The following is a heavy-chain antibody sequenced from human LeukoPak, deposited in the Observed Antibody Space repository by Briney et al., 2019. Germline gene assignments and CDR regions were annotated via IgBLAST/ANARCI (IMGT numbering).Heavy chain of an antibody. CDR3: ARSRDCSSTSCYNEEGYYYYYMDV. Sequence: GGSLRLSCTASGFTFSSYSMNWVRQAPGKGLEWVSYISTSTTYYADSVKGRFTISRDNAKNSLYLQMNSLRAEDTAVYYCARSRDCSSTSCYNEEGYYYYYMDVWGKGTPVTVSS. D-gene: IGHD2-2*02. V-gene: IGHV3-48*01. CDR1: GFTFSSYS. J-gene: IGHJ6*03. CDR2: ISTSTT.